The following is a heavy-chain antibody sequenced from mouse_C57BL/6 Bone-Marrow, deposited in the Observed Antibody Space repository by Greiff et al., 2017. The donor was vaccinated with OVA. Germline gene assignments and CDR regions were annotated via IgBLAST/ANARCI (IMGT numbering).Heavy chain of an antibody. CDR1: GYTFTSYW. CDR2: IYPGNSDT. J-gene: IGHJ2*01. D-gene: IGHD1-1*01. Sequence: VQLQQSGTVLARPGASVKMSCKTSGYTFTSYWMHWVKQRPGQGLEWIGAIYPGNSDTSYNQKFKGKAKLTAVTSASTAYMELSSLTNEDSAVYYGTTKPFYYYGSSGGFDYWGQGTTLTVSS. CDR3: TTKPFYYYGSSGGFDY. V-gene: IGHV1-5*01.